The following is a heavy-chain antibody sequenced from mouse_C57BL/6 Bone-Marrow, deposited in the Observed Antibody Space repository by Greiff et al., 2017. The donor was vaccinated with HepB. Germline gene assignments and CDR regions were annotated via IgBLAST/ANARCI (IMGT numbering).Heavy chain of an antibody. J-gene: IGHJ3*01. CDR3: VRHGGTFEFAY. CDR1: GFSFNTYA. V-gene: IGHV10-1*01. Sequence: EVQVVESGGGLVQPKGSLKLSCAASGFSFNTYAMNWVRQAPGKGLEWVARIRSKSNNYATYYADSVKDRFTISRDDSESMLYLQMNNLKTEDTAMYYCVRHGGTFEFAYWGQGTLVTVSA. D-gene: IGHD3-3*01. CDR2: IRSKSNNYAT.